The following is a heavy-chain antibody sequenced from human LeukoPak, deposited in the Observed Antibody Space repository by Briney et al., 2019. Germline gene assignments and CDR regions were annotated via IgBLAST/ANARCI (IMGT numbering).Heavy chain of an antibody. CDR3: ARAGGSYSDWFDP. J-gene: IGHJ5*02. V-gene: IGHV4-39*01. CDR1: AGSISSSSYY. D-gene: IGHD1-26*01. Sequence: SETLSLTCTVYAGSISSSSYYWGWIRQPPGKGLEWIGSIYYSGSTYYNPSLKSRVTISVDTSKNQFSLKLSSVTAADTAVYYCARAGGSYSDWFDPWGQGTLVTVSS. CDR2: IYYSGST.